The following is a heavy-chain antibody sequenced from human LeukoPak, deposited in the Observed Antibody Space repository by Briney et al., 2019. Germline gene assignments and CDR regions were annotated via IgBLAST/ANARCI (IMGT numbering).Heavy chain of an antibody. D-gene: IGHD2/OR15-2a*01. CDR1: GFTFGSYW. J-gene: IGHJ4*02. CDR2: INYDGTST. V-gene: IGHV3-74*01. CDR3: AREANTAFDY. Sequence: GGSLRLSCVASGFTFGSYWMHWVRHAPGEGLVWVSRINYDGTSTTYADSVKGRFTVSRDNGKKTVSLQINSLRPDDTAVYYCAREANTAFDYWGQETLVTVSS.